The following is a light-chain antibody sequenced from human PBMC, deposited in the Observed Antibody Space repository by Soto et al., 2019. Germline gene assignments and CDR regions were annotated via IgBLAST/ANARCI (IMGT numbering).Light chain of an antibody. V-gene: IGLV2-8*01. CDR2: EVS. CDR1: SSGVGVYNY. J-gene: IGLJ3*02. CDR3: TSYAGSNIWV. Sequence: QSALTQPPSASGSPGQSGTISCTGTSSGVGVYNYVSWYQQHPGKPPNDMSYEVSKRPSGVHDRFSGYKSGKTASLTVSGLQTEDQGDYYCTSYAGSNIWVFGGGTKVTVL.